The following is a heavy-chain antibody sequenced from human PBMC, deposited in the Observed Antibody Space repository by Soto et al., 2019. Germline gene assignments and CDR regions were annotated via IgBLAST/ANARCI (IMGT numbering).Heavy chain of an antibody. CDR1: GFTFSNAW. D-gene: IGHD3-9*01. V-gene: IGHV3-15*01. CDR3: TTAIYDILTGIHFDY. J-gene: IGHJ4*02. Sequence: EVQLVESGGGLVKPGGSLRLSCAASGFTFSNAWMSWVRQAPGKGLEWVGRLKSKTDGGTTDYAAPVKGRFTISRDDSKNTLFLQMNSLKTEDTAVYYCTTAIYDILTGIHFDYWGQGTLVTVSS. CDR2: LKSKTDGGTT.